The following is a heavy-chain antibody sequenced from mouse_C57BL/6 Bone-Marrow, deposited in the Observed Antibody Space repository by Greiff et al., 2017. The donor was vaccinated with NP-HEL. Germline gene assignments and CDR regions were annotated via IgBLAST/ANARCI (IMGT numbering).Heavy chain of an antibody. CDR2: IYIGNGYT. V-gene: IGHV1-58*01. CDR1: GYTFTSYG. Sequence: VQLKESGAELVRPGSSVKMSCKTSGYTFTSYGINWVKQRPGQGLEWIGYIYIGNGYTEYNEKFKGKATLTSDTSSSTAYLQLSSLTSEDSAIDFGARSDPYCYGSSYWYFEVWGTGTTVTVSS. CDR3: ARSDPYCYGSSYWYFEV. D-gene: IGHD1-1*01. J-gene: IGHJ1*03.